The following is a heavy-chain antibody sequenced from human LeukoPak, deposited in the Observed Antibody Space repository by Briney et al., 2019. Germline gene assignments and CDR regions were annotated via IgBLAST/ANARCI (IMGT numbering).Heavy chain of an antibody. V-gene: IGHV3-48*02. CDR1: GSPFSSHV. J-gene: IGHJ4*02. CDR2: INHNGEAI. CDR3: ARDYDWAFDF. D-gene: IGHD3-9*01. Sequence: GGSLRLSCAASGSPFSSHVLSRVRQAPGKGLEWIAYINHNGEAIYYPDFVKGRFIISRDNAKNSLFLQMNDLRDEDTAVYYCARDYDWAFDFWGQGTRVTVSS.